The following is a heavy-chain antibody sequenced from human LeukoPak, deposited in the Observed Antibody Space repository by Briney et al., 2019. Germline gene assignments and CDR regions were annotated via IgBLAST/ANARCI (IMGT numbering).Heavy chain of an antibody. CDR1: GGTFCSYT. CDR2: IIPIFGTT. D-gene: IGHD3-10*01. J-gene: IGHJ5*02. CDR3: ANYGSGSYDFNWFDP. Sequence: ASVKVSCKASGGTFCSYTISWVRQAPGQGLEWMGGIIPIFGTTNYAQKFQGRVTMTEDTSTDTAYMELSSLRSEDTAVYYCANYGSGSYDFNWFDPWGQGTLVTVSS. V-gene: IGHV1-69*06.